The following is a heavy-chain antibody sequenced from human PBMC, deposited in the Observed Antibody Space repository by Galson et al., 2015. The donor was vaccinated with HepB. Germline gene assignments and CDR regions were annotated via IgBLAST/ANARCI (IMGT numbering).Heavy chain of an antibody. CDR3: ARDKGRGDAFDI. D-gene: IGHD3-16*01. Sequence: QSGAEVKKPGASVKVSCKASGYTFTSYAMHWVRQAPGQRLEWMGWINAGNGNTKYSQKFQGRVTITRDTSASTAYMELSSLRSEDTAVYYCARDKGRGDAFDIWGQGTMVTVSS. V-gene: IGHV1-3*01. CDR1: GYTFTSYA. CDR2: INAGNGNT. J-gene: IGHJ3*02.